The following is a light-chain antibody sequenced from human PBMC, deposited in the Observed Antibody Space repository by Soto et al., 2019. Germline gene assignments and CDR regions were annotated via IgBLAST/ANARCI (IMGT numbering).Light chain of an antibody. CDR3: SSYTSSGTYV. V-gene: IGLV2-14*01. J-gene: IGLJ1*01. Sequence: QSALTQPASVSGSPGQSITISCTGTSSDVDGYNYVSWYQQHPGKAPKLMIFEVTNRPSGVSNRFSGSKSGNTASLTISGLQAEDVADYYCSSYTSSGTYVFGTGTKLTVL. CDR2: EVT. CDR1: SSDVDGYNY.